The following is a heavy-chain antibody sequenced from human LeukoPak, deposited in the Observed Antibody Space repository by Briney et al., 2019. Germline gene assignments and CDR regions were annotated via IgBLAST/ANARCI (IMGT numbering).Heavy chain of an antibody. D-gene: IGHD5-12*01. Sequence: SETLSLTCTVSGGSISIYYWSWIRQPAGKGLEWIGRIYTSGSTNYNPSLKSRVTISVDTSKNQFSLKLSSVTAADTAVYYCARDQNSGYDFLPYWYFDLWGRGTLVTVSS. J-gene: IGHJ2*01. CDR1: GGSISIYY. CDR3: ARDQNSGYDFLPYWYFDL. V-gene: IGHV4-4*07. CDR2: IYTSGST.